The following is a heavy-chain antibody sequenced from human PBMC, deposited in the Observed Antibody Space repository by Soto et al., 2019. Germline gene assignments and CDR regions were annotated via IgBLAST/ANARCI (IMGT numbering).Heavy chain of an antibody. D-gene: IGHD6-19*01. CDR1: GGTFSSYT. J-gene: IGHJ3*02. CDR2: IIPLLGMA. Sequence: QVQLVQSGAEVKKPGSSVKVSCKASGGTFSSYTISLVRQAPGQGLECMVRIIPLLGMANYAQKFQGRVTITADKSTSTAYMELSSLRSEDTAVYYCARDPPLIAVAGIGAFEIWGQGTMVTVSS. V-gene: IGHV1-69*08. CDR3: ARDPPLIAVAGIGAFEI.